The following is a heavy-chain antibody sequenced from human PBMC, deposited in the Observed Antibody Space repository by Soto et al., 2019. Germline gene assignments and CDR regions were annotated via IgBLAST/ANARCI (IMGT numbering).Heavy chain of an antibody. Sequence: PSETLSLTCTVSGGSISSGGYYWSWIRHHPGKGLEWIGYIYYSGSTYYNPSLKSRVTISVDTSKNQFSLKLSSVTAADTAVYYCARSNDTSGYYYFDYWGQGTLVTVSS. CDR3: ARSNDTSGYYYFDY. J-gene: IGHJ4*02. CDR2: IYYSGST. CDR1: GGSISSGGYY. D-gene: IGHD3-22*01. V-gene: IGHV4-31*03.